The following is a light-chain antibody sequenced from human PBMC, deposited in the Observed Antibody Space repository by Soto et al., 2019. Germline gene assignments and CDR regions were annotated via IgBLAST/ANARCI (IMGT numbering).Light chain of an antibody. Sequence: QSVLTQPPSASGTPGQRVTISCSGSSSNIGNNFLYWYQQLPGTAPKLLIYSNNQRPSGVPDRFSGSKSGTAASLAISGLRSEDEADYYCAAWDDGRSGVVLGGGPKLTVL. CDR2: SNN. CDR3: AAWDDGRSGVV. CDR1: SSNIGNNF. J-gene: IGLJ2*01. V-gene: IGLV1-47*02.